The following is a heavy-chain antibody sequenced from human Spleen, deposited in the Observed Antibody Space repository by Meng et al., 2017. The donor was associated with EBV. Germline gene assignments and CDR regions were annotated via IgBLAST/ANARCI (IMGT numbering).Heavy chain of an antibody. D-gene: IGHD3-16*01. CDR1: GFSLSTSGVG. CDR2: IYWDDDK. CDR3: AHTSGAVFGGDYKWFDP. J-gene: IGHJ5*02. Sequence: TLNTPALSQLKHPQSLTRPCTCSGFSLSTSGVGVGWLRQPPGKALEWIALIYWDDDKRYSPSLKSRLTITQDRSKNQVVLTMTDMDPLDTATYFCAHTSGAVFGGDYKWFDPWGQGTLVTVSS. V-gene: IGHV2-5*02.